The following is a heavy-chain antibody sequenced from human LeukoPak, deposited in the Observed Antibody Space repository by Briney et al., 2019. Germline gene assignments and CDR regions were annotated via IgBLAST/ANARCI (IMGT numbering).Heavy chain of an antibody. V-gene: IGHV1-69*04. D-gene: IGHD5-24*01. J-gene: IGHJ4*02. CDR2: IIPILGIA. Sequence: SVKVSCKASGGTFSSYAISWVRQAPGQGLEWMGRIIPILGIANYAQKFQGRVTITADNSTSTAYMELSSLRSEDTAVYYCAMGDGYNLDYWGQGTLVTVSS. CDR1: GGTFSSYA. CDR3: AMGDGYNLDY.